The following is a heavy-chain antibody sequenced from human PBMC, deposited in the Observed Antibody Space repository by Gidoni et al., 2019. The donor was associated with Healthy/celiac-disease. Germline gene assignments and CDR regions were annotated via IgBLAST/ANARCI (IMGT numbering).Heavy chain of an antibody. J-gene: IGHJ6*02. CDR2: IKSKTDGGTT. D-gene: IGHD6-19*01. CDR3: TTSIAVAGQDDLYYHYGMDV. V-gene: IGHV3-15*01. Sequence: EVQLVESGGGLVKPGGSLRLSCAASGFTFSNAWMSWVSQAPGKGLEWVGRIKSKTDGGTTDYAAPVKGRFTISRDDSKNTLYLQMNSLKTEDTAVYYCTTSIAVAGQDDLYYHYGMDVWGQGTTVTVSS. CDR1: GFTFSNAW.